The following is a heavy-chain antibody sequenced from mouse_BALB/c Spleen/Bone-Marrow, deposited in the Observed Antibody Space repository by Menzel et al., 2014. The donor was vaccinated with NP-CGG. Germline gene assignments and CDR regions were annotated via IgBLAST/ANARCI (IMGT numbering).Heavy chain of an antibody. V-gene: IGHV6-6*02. CDR3: ARGDGKGYAVDY. D-gene: IGHD2-1*01. CDR1: GFTFSNYW. Sequence: EVQRVESGGGLVQPGGSMKLSCVASGFTFSNYWMNWVRQSPEKGLEWVAEIRLKSNKYATHYAESVKGRFTISRDDSKGSIYLQMNNLRVEDTGIYYCARGDGKGYAVDYWGQGTSVTVSS. CDR2: IRLKSNKYAT. J-gene: IGHJ4*01.